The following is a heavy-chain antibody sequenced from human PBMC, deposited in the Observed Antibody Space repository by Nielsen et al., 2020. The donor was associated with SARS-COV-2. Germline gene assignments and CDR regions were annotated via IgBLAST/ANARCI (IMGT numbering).Heavy chain of an antibody. J-gene: IGHJ6*02. Sequence: SVKVSCKASGGTFSSYAISWVRQAPGQGLEWMGGIIPIFGTANYAQKFQGRVTITADESTSTAYMELSSLRSEDTAVYYCAGIVDTAMDHYYYYGMDVWGQGTTVTVSS. CDR3: AGIVDTAMDHYYYYGMDV. D-gene: IGHD5-18*01. CDR1: GGTFSSYA. CDR2: IIPIFGTA. V-gene: IGHV1-69*13.